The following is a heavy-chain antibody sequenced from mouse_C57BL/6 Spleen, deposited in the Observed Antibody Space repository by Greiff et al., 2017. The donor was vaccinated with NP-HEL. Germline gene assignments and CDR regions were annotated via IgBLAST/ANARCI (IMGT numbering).Heavy chain of an antibody. D-gene: IGHD2-4*01. CDR3: ARHDYPPTDYFDV. CDR1: GFTFSDYG. CDR2: ISSGSSTI. V-gene: IGHV5-17*01. J-gene: IGHJ1*03. Sequence: EVKLMESGGGLVKPGGSLKLSCAASGFTFSDYGMHWVRQAPEKGLEWVAYISSGSSTIYYADTVKGRFTISRDNAKNTLFLQMTSLRSEDTAMYYCARHDYPPTDYFDVWGTGTTVTVSS.